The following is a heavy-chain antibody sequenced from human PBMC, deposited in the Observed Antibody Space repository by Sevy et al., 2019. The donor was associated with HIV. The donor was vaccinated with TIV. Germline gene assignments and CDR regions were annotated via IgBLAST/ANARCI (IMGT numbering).Heavy chain of an antibody. CDR1: GFTFSSYG. J-gene: IGHJ6*02. CDR2: IRYDGSNK. Sequence: GGSLRLSCAASGFTFSSYGMHWVRQAPGKGLEWVAFIRYDGSNKYYADSVKGRFTISRDNSKNTLYLQMNSLRAEDTAVYYCAKVLLGYCSGGSCYYYYYGMDVWGQGTTVTLSS. CDR3: AKVLLGYCSGGSCYYYYYGMDV. V-gene: IGHV3-30*02. D-gene: IGHD2-15*01.